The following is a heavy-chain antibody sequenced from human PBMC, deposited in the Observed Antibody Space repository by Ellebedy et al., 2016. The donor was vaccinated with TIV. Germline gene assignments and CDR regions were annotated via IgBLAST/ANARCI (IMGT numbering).Heavy chain of an antibody. J-gene: IGHJ3*01. Sequence: ESLKISCAASGFTVSSNYMSWVRLAPGTGLEWVSIIYSGGSTYYADYVKGRFTISRDNSKNTLYLQMNSRRAEDTAVYYCVRDRGTIAVDGTLLWDALDLWGQGTVVTVSS. D-gene: IGHD6-19*01. CDR2: IYSGGST. CDR1: GFTVSSNY. CDR3: VRDRGTIAVDGTLLWDALDL. V-gene: IGHV3-66*01.